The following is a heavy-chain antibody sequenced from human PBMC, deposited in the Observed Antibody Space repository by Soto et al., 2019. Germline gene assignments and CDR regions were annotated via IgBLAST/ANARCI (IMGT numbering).Heavy chain of an antibody. CDR1: GYSFITYG. D-gene: IGHD6-6*01. CDR2: ISTYNGNT. Sequence: QVQLVQSGAEVKKPGASVKVSCKACGYSFITYGISWVRQAPGQGLEWMGWISTYNGNTNYAQKLQGRITMTTDTSTTTGYMELRSLRYDDTAVYYCARDRPTSSIRARDYYYAMDVWGQGTTVTVSS. V-gene: IGHV1-18*01. CDR3: ARDRPTSSIRARDYYYAMDV. J-gene: IGHJ6*02.